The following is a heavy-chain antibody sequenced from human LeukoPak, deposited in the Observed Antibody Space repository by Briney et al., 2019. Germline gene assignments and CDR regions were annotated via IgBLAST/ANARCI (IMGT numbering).Heavy chain of an antibody. V-gene: IGHV3-33*01. CDR1: GFTFSSYG. CDR2: IWYDGSNK. D-gene: IGHD3-22*01. CDR3: ARGYDSSGFWGHDAFDI. J-gene: IGHJ3*02. Sequence: PGGSLRLSCAASGFTFSSYGMHWVRQAPGKGLEWVAVIWYDGSNKYYADSVKGRFTISRDNSKNTLCLQMNSLRAEDTAVYYCARGYDSSGFWGHDAFDIWGQGTMVTVSS.